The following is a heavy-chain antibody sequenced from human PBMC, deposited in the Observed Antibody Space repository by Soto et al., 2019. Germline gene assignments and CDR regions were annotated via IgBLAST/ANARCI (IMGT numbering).Heavy chain of an antibody. Sequence: SETLSLTCTVSGGSISSYSWSWIRQPPGEGLEWIGYMYHSGSTYYNPSLESRVTISIDRSKNQFSLKLSSVTAADTAVYYCARQYGDYVRGAFDIWGQGTMVTVSS. CDR1: GGSISSYS. CDR2: MYHSGST. CDR3: ARQYGDYVRGAFDI. V-gene: IGHV4-59*08. J-gene: IGHJ3*02. D-gene: IGHD4-17*01.